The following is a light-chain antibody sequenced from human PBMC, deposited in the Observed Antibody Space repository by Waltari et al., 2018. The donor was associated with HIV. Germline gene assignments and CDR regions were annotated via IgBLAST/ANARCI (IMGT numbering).Light chain of an antibody. CDR2: QDV. Sequence: SYAVTQPPSVSVSPGQTATISCSGDTLGERDVCWYKQKSGQSPLHLIYQDVKRRSGIPERFSGSNSGNTATLTISGTQGVDEADYFCQVCDGRIMMFGGGTKLTVL. J-gene: IGLJ3*02. CDR3: QVCDGRIMM. CDR1: TLGERD. V-gene: IGLV3-1*01.